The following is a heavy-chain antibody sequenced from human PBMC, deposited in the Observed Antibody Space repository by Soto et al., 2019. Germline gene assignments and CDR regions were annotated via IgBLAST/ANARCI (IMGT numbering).Heavy chain of an antibody. V-gene: IGHV1-69*01. CDR1: GGTFSSYA. CDR3: ARGMEEYCSGGSCYSPRWFDP. CDR2: IIPIFGTA. J-gene: IGHJ5*02. Sequence: QVQLVQSGAEVKKAGSSVKVSCKASGGTFSSYAISWVRQAPGQGLEWMGGIIPIFGTANYAQKFQGRVTITADESTSTAYMELSSLRSEDTAVYYCARGMEEYCSGGSCYSPRWFDPWGQGTLVTVSS. D-gene: IGHD2-15*01.